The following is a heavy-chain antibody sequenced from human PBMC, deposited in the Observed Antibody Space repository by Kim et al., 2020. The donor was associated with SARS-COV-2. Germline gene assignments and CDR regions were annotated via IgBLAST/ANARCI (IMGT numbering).Heavy chain of an antibody. J-gene: IGHJ6*03. CDR1: GYTFTGYY. D-gene: IGHD6-13*01. CDR3: AKVGAASASYYYYMDV. V-gene: IGHV1-2*06. Sequence: ASVKVSCKASGYTFTGYYMHWVRQAPGQGLEWMGRINPNSGGTNYAQKFQGRVTMTRDTSISTAYMELSRLRSDDTAVYYCAKVGAASASYYYYMDVWSKRTTVTISS. CDR2: INPNSGGT.